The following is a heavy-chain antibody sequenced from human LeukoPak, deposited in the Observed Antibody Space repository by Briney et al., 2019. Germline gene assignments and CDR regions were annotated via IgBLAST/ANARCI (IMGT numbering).Heavy chain of an antibody. CDR3: ARDTGYGSGSYLNWFDP. CDR2: MNPNSGNT. V-gene: IGHV1-8*01. Sequence: ASVKVSCKASGYTFTSYDINWVRQATGQGLEWMGWMNPNSGNTGYAQKFQGRVTITADESTSTAYMELSSLRSEDTAVYYCARDTGYGSGSYLNWFDPWGQGTLVTVSS. J-gene: IGHJ5*02. D-gene: IGHD3-10*01. CDR1: GYTFTSYD.